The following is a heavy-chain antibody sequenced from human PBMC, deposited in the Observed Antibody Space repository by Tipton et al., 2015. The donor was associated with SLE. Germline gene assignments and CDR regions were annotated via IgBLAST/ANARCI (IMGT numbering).Heavy chain of an antibody. V-gene: IGHV1-18*01. D-gene: IGHD6-13*01. CDR2: ISAYNGNT. CDR3: SSGGSSSPPGY. CDR1: GYTFTSYG. Sequence: QVQLVQSGAEVKKPGASVKVSCKASGYTFTSYGISWVRQAPGQGLEWMGWISAYNGNTNYAQKFQGRVTITADKSTSTAYMELSSLRSEDTAVYYCSSGGSSSPPGYWGQGTLVTVSS. J-gene: IGHJ4*02.